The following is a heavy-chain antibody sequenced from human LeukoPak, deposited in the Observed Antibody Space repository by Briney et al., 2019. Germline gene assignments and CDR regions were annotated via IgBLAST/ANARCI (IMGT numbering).Heavy chain of an antibody. CDR3: ARVAGIRRDGYNYRAAFDY. V-gene: IGHV1-18*01. J-gene: IGHJ4*02. D-gene: IGHD5-24*01. CDR2: ISAYNGNT. CDR1: GYTFTSYG. Sequence: GASVKVSCKASGYTFTSYGISWVRQAPGQGLEWMGWISAYNGNTNYAQKLQGRVTMTTDTSTSTAYMELRSLRSDDTAVYYCARVAGIRRDGYNYRAAFDYWGQGTLVTVSS.